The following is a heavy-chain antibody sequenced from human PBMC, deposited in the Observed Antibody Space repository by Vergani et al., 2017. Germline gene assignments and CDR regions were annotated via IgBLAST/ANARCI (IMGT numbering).Heavy chain of an antibody. CDR3: ARASGWGDY. V-gene: IGHV1-2*02. D-gene: IGHD6-19*01. J-gene: IGHJ4*02. CDR1: GYTFTGYY. Sequence: QVPLVQSGAEVKKPGASVKVSCKASGYTFTGYYMHSVRQAPGQGLEWMGWINPISGGTNYAQKFQGRVTMTRDTSMSTAYMERSRLRCDYTAVYYCARASGWGDYLGRGTLVTVSS. CDR2: INPISGGT.